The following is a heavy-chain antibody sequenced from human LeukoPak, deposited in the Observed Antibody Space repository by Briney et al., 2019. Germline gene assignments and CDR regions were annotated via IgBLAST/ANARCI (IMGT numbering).Heavy chain of an antibody. Sequence: GGSQRLSCAASGFTFSKYGMQWVRQARGEGLGWVIVISYDGRNKYYADTVKGRFTISRDNSKSTLYLQMNSLRAEDTAVYYCAKGTYYYGSGTYANGMDVWGQGTTVTVSS. CDR1: GFTFSKYG. D-gene: IGHD3-10*01. CDR3: AKGTYYYGSGTYANGMDV. J-gene: IGHJ6*02. V-gene: IGHV3-30*18. CDR2: ISYDGRNK.